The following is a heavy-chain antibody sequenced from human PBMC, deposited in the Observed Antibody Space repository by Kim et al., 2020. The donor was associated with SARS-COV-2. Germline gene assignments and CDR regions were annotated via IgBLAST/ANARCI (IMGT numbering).Heavy chain of an antibody. Sequence: SETLSLTCTVSGGSISSSSYYWGWIRQPPGKGLEWIGSIYYSGSTYYNPSLKSRVTISVDTSKNQFSLKLSSVTAADTAVYYCARETVSGIGMATIDAWFDPWGQGTLVTVSS. V-gene: IGHV4-39*02. J-gene: IGHJ5*02. CDR1: GGSISSSSYY. CDR2: IYYSGST. CDR3: ARETVSGIGMATIDAWFDP. D-gene: IGHD5-12*01.